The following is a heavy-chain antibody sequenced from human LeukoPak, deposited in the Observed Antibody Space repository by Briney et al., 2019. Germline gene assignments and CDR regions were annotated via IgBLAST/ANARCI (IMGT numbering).Heavy chain of an antibody. D-gene: IGHD7-27*01. Sequence: KTGGSLRLSCAASGFTFSDYYMSWIRQAPGKGLEWVSYISRSGSTIYYADSVKGRFTISRDNAKNSLYLQMNSLRAEDTAVYYYARETTNSNWGHYYYYYGMDVWGQGTTVTVSS. CDR2: ISRSGSTI. V-gene: IGHV3-11*01. CDR3: ARETTNSNWGHYYYYYGMDV. J-gene: IGHJ6*02. CDR1: GFTFSDYY.